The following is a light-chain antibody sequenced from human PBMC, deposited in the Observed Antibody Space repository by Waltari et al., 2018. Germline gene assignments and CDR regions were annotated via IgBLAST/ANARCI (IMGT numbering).Light chain of an antibody. Sequence: QSALTQPASVSGSPGQSITISCTGDSSDVDTYNLVSWYQQHPGKAPKLIIYEVSKRPSGVSDRFSATKDGNTASLTISGLQVEDEANYYCCSYAGSSTPGVFGTGTKVTVL. CDR1: SSDVDTYNL. CDR2: EVS. V-gene: IGLV2-23*02. J-gene: IGLJ1*01. CDR3: CSYAGSSTPGV.